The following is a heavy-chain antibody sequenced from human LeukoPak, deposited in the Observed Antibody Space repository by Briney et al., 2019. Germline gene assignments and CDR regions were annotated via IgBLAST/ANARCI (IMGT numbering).Heavy chain of an antibody. Sequence: GGSLRLSCAASGFTFSDCYMSWIRQAPGKGLEWVSYISSSGSTIYYADSVKGRFTISRDNAKNSLYLQMNSLRAEDTAVYYCASLVCSSTSCYTGGRWFDPWGQGTLVTVSS. CDR1: GFTFSDCY. J-gene: IGHJ5*02. CDR2: ISSSGSTI. D-gene: IGHD2-2*02. V-gene: IGHV3-11*01. CDR3: ASLVCSSTSCYTGGRWFDP.